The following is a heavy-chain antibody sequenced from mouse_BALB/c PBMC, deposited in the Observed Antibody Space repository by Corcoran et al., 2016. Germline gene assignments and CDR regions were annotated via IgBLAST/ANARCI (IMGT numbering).Heavy chain of an antibody. Sequence: EVQLQQSGPELVKPGASVKISCKASGYSFTGYYMHWVKQSHVKSLEWIGRINPYNGATSYNQNFKDKASLTVDKSSSTAYMELHSLTSEDSAVYYCARKDGNYPYYFDYWGQGTSVTVSS. CDR2: INPYNGAT. D-gene: IGHD2-1*01. CDR1: GYSFTGYY. V-gene: IGHV1-26*01. CDR3: ARKDGNYPYYFDY. J-gene: IGHJ4*01.